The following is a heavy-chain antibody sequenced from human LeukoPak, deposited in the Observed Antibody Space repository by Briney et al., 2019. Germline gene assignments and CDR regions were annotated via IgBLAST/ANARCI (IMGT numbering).Heavy chain of an antibody. CDR1: GGSFSGYY. CDR3: ARGRRYSYGFDY. V-gene: IGHV4-34*01. D-gene: IGHD5-18*01. Sequence: SETLSLTCAVYGGSFSGYYWSWIRQPPGKGLEWIGEINHSGSTNYNPSLKSRVTMSVDTSKNQFSLKLSSVTAADTAVYYCARGRRYSYGFDYWGQGTLVTVSS. CDR2: INHSGST. J-gene: IGHJ4*02.